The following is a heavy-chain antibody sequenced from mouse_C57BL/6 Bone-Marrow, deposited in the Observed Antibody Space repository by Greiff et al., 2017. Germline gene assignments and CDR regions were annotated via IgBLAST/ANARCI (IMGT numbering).Heavy chain of an antibody. CDR2: IHPNSGST. J-gene: IGHJ3*01. V-gene: IGHV1-64*01. Sequence: QVHVKQSGAELVKPGASVKLSCKASGYTFTSYWMHWVKQRPGQGLEWIGMIHPNSGSTNYNEKFKSKATLTVDKSSSTAYMQLSSLTSEDSAVYYCAMYYYGSSSAWFAYWGQGTLVTVSA. CDR1: GYTFTSYW. CDR3: AMYYYGSSSAWFAY. D-gene: IGHD1-1*01.